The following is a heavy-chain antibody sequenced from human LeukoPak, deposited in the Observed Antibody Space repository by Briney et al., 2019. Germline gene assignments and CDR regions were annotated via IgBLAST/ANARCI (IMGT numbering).Heavy chain of an antibody. CDR1: GYTFTGYY. Sequence: GASVKVSCKASGYTFTGYYMHWVRQAPGQGLEWMGWINPNSGGTNYAQKFQGRVTMTRDTSISTAYMELSRLRSDDTAVYYCARVRDVGYCSGGSCYSAEYFQHWGQGTLVTVSS. D-gene: IGHD2-15*01. CDR2: INPNSGGT. CDR3: ARVRDVGYCSGGSCYSAEYFQH. J-gene: IGHJ1*01. V-gene: IGHV1-2*02.